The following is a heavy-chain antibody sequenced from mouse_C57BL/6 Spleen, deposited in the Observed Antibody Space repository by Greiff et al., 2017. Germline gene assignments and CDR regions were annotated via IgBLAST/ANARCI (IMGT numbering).Heavy chain of an antibody. Sequence: QVQLQQSGAELMKPGASVKLSCKATGYTFTGYWIEWVKQRPGHGLEWIGNINPSNGGTNYNEKFKSKATLTVDKSSSTAYMQLSSLTSEDSAVXYCARSGYYGREDFDYWGQGTTLTVSS. V-gene: IGHV1-53*01. CDR3: ARSGYYGREDFDY. CDR1: GYTFTGYW. D-gene: IGHD1-1*01. J-gene: IGHJ2*01. CDR2: INPSNGGT.